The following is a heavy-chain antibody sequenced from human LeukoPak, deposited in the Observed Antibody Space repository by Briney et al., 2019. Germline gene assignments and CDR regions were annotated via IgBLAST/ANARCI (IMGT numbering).Heavy chain of an antibody. CDR1: GDSISPYY. D-gene: IGHD1-26*01. V-gene: IGHV4-59*01. Sequence: PSETLSLTCTVSGDSISPYYWGWIRQSPGKGLEWIGYVYYSGSSNYNPSLKSRVTISVDTSKNHFSLKLTSVTAADTAVYYCARYGSAWAFDYWGQGALVTVSS. CDR2: VYYSGSS. J-gene: IGHJ4*02. CDR3: ARYGSAWAFDY.